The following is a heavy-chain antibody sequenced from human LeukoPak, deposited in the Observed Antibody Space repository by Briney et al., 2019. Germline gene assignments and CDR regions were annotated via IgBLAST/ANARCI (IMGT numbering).Heavy chain of an antibody. V-gene: IGHV3-21*01. CDR2: ISSSSSYI. CDR1: GFTFSTYS. J-gene: IGHJ4*02. CDR3: ARDFYDTSGYYYDY. Sequence: GGSLRLSCAASGFTFSTYSMNWVRQAPGKGLEWVSSISSSSSYIYYADSVKGRFTISRDNARNSLYLQMNSLRAEDTAVYYCARDFYDTSGYYYDYWGQGTLVTVSS. D-gene: IGHD3-22*01.